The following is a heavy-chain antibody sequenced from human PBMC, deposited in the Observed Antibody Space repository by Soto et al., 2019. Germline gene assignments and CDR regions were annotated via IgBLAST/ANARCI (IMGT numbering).Heavy chain of an antibody. J-gene: IGHJ6*02. CDR3: AAGGDNVQYYYAMDV. D-gene: IGHD1-1*01. CDR1: GFTFTNST. Sequence: SVKVSCKASGFTFTNSTVQWVRQARGERLEWIGWIVVGSGYTKYAQEFQERVAITRDMSTSTAYMDLGSLRSEDTAVYYCAAGGDNVQYYYAMDVWGQGTTVTVSS. V-gene: IGHV1-58*01. CDR2: IVVGSGYT.